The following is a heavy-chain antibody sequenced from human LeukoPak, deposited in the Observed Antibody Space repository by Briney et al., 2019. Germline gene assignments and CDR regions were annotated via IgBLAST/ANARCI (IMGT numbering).Heavy chain of an antibody. CDR1: GYTFTSYD. Sequence: ASVKVPCKASGYTFTSYDINWVRQATGQGLEWMGWMNPNSGNTGYAQKFQCSVTMTRTTSISTAYMELSSLRSEDAAVYYCARGAYSSSFYYYYMDVWGKGTTVTVSS. CDR3: ARGAYSSSFYYYYMDV. V-gene: IGHV1-8*01. CDR2: MNPNSGNT. D-gene: IGHD6-13*01. J-gene: IGHJ6*03.